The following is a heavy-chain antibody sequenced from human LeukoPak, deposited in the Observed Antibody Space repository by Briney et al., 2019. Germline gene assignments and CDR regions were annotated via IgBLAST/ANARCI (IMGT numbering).Heavy chain of an antibody. J-gene: IGHJ4*02. V-gene: IGHV3-23*01. CDR2: ITCAGDRT. CDR1: GLTFSSYA. CDR3: AKVEKPCSGRSCYMLTHFGY. D-gene: IGHD2-15*01. Sequence: GGSLRLSRVASGLTFSSYAMNWVPQAPGKGLEEVSGITCAGDRTLYADSEKRRFTISRDNSKNTLYLQMNSLSAEDTAVYYCAKVEKPCSGRSCYMLTHFGYWGQGTLVRVFS.